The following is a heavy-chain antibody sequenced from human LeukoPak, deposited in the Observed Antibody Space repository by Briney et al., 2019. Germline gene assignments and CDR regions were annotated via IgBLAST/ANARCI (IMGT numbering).Heavy chain of an antibody. V-gene: IGHV3-74*01. Sequence: PGGSLRLSCAASGFTFSSYWMHWVRQAPGKGLVWVSRITSDGSITTYADFVKGRFTISRDNAKNTVYLQMNSLRAEDTAVYYCAKDWGTSGTTGWMFEYWGQGTLVTVSS. J-gene: IGHJ4*02. CDR3: AKDWGTSGTTGWMFEY. D-gene: IGHD1-1*01. CDR1: GFTFSSYW. CDR2: ITSDGSIT.